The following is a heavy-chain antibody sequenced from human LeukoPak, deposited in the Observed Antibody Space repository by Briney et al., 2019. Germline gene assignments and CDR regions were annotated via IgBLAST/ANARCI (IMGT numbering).Heavy chain of an antibody. D-gene: IGHD3-10*01. CDR1: GFNFNNYA. V-gene: IGHV3-23*01. Sequence: PGGSLRLSCAASGFNFNNYAMSWVRQTPGKGLEWVSGISDNDGSTYYTDSVKGRFTTSRDNSEGTVYLQMNNLRAADTALYFCVRHDSYIPFWGQGTPVTVSS. CDR3: VRHDSYIPF. CDR2: ISDNDGST. J-gene: IGHJ1*01.